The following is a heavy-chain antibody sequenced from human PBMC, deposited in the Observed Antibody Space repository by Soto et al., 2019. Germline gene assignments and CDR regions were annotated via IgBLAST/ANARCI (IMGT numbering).Heavy chain of an antibody. V-gene: IGHV3-23*01. J-gene: IGHJ4*01. CDR1: GFTFNSYA. CDR2: ISGSGGST. CDR3: AKRGQAAGPYYFDY. Sequence: GGSLRLSCEASGFTFNSYAMSWVRQAPGKGLEWVSGISGSGGSTYYADSVKGRFTISRDNSKNTLYLQMNSLRAEDTAVYYCAKRGQAAGPYYFDYWGHGTLVPVSS. D-gene: IGHD6-13*01.